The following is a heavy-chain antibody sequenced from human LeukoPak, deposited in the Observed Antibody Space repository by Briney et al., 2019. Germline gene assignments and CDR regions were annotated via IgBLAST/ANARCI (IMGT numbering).Heavy chain of an antibody. D-gene: IGHD4-17*01. V-gene: IGHV3-30*03. Sequence: GGSLRLSCAASGFTFSRCGMHWVRQAPGKGLEWVAVISFDGSNEYYADSVKGRFTISRDNSKNTLYLQMNSLRAEDTAVYYCAHSTYGDYRFYYHGLDVWGQGTTVTVSS. CDR1: GFTFSRCG. CDR3: AHSTYGDYRFYYHGLDV. CDR2: ISFDGSNE. J-gene: IGHJ6*02.